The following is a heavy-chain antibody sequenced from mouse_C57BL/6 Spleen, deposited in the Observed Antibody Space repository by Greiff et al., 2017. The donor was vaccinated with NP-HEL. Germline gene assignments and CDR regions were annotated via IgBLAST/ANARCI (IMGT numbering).Heavy chain of an antibody. D-gene: IGHD2-4*01. J-gene: IGHJ4*01. CDR3: ARDDYDYDPFAMDY. Sequence: QVQLKQPGAELAKPGASVKMSCKASGYTFTSYWITWVKQRPGQGLEWIGDIYPGSGSTNYNEKFKSKATLTVDTSSSTAYMQLSSLTSEDSAVYYCARDDYDYDPFAMDYWGQGTSVTVSS. CDR2: IYPGSGST. CDR1: GYTFTSYW. V-gene: IGHV1-55*01.